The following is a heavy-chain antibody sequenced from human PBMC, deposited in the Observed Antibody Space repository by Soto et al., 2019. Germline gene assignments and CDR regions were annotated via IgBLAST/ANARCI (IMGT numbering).Heavy chain of an antibody. CDR3: AKTCAAAGTVYNWFDP. J-gene: IGHJ5*02. D-gene: IGHD6-13*01. CDR2: IIPNLGIA. V-gene: IGHV1-69*02. CDR1: GGTFSSYT. Sequence: QVQLVQSGAEVKKPGSSVKVSCKASGGTFSSYTISWVRQAPGQGLEWMGRIIPNLGIANYAQKFQGRVTITADKSTNTAYMELRSLGYEDTALYYCAKTCAAAGTVYNWFDPWGQGTLVTVSS.